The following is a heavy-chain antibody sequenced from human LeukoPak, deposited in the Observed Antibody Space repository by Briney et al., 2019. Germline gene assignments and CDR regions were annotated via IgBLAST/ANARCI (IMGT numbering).Heavy chain of an antibody. V-gene: IGHV3-33*01. J-gene: IGHJ5*02. D-gene: IGHD6-6*01. CDR2: IWYDGSNK. Sequence: GRSLRLSCAASGFTFSSYGMHWVRQAPGKGLEWVAVIWYDGSNKYYADSVKGRFTISRDNSKNTLYLQMNSLRAEDTAVYYCARDHIPSSSGWFDPRGQGTLVTVSS. CDR3: ARDHIPSSSGWFDP. CDR1: GFTFSSYG.